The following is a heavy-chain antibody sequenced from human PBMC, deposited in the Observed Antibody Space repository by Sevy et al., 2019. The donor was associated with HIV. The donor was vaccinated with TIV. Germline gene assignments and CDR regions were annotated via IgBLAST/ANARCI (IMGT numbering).Heavy chain of an antibody. J-gene: IGHJ4*02. CDR3: AREGCTKPHDY. CDR1: GFTFSKYS. D-gene: IGHD2-8*01. Sequence: GGSLRLSCVASGFTFSKYSMSWVRQPPGKGLEWVSTLSFGCGEINYADSVKGRFTISRDNSKSSVYLQMNNLRPEDTAVYYCAREGCTKPHDYWGQGTLVTVAS. CDR2: LSFGCGEI. V-gene: IGHV3-23*01.